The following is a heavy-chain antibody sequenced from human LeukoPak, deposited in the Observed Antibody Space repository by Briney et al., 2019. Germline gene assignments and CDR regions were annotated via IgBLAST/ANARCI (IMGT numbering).Heavy chain of an antibody. CDR1: GFTFSSYS. V-gene: IGHV3-21*01. CDR3: ARDRIKYYDSSGYGGIDY. J-gene: IGHJ4*02. CDR2: ISSSSSYI. Sequence: PGGSLRLSCAASGFTFSSYSMNWVRQAPGKGLEWVSSISSSSSYIYYADSVKGRFTISRDNAKNSLYLQMNSLRAEDTAVYYCARDRIKYYDSSGYGGIDYWGQGTLVTVSS. D-gene: IGHD3-22*01.